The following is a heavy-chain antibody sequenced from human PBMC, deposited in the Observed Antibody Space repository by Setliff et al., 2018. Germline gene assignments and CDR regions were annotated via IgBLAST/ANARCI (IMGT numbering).Heavy chain of an antibody. CDR2: IYYSGST. J-gene: IGHJ4*02. Sequence: TSETLSLTCTVSGGSISSGGYYWSWIRQHPGKGLEWIGYIYYSGSTYYNPSLKSRVTISVDTSKNQFSLKLSSVTAADTAVYYCARGRIAAALYYFDYWGQGTLVTVSS. V-gene: IGHV4-31*03. CDR3: ARGRIAAALYYFDY. CDR1: GGSISSGGYY. D-gene: IGHD6-13*01.